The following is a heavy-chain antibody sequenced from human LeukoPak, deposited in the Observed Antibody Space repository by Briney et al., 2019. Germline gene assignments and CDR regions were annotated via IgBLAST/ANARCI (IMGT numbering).Heavy chain of an antibody. CDR2: ISNIGSTT. CDR3: ASDISNKGFDY. CDR1: GFTFSNYA. J-gene: IGHJ4*02. Sequence: GGSLRLSCAASGFTFSNYAIHWVRQAPGKGLEWVSYISNIGSTTHHADSVKGRFTLSRDNAKNSLYLQMNSLRAEDTAVYYCASDISNKGFDYWGQGTLVTVSS. D-gene: IGHD3-3*02. V-gene: IGHV3-48*03.